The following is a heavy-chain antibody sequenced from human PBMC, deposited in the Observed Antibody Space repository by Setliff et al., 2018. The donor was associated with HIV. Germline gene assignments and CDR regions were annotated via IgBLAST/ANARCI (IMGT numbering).Heavy chain of an antibody. J-gene: IGHJ6*04. CDR2: IWYDGSKK. CDR1: GLTFSTYG. D-gene: IGHD7-27*01. V-gene: IGHV3-33*03. CDR3: AKAGDRGDWDYYYHLDV. Sequence: GGSLRLSCAASGLTFSTYGMHWVRQAPGKGLEWLAVIWYDGSKKFYADSVKGRFTISRDKSKYTLSLQMNSLRVEDTAVYYCAKAGDRGDWDYYYHLDVWGKGTTVTVSS.